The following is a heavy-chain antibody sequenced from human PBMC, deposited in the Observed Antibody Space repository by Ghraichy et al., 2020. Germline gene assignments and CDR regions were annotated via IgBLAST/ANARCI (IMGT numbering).Heavy chain of an antibody. CDR3: ARDALSSGPLGY. CDR2: IWYDGSNK. CDR1: GFTFSSYG. J-gene: IGHJ4*02. D-gene: IGHD3-22*01. Sequence: GGSLRLSCAASGFTFSSYGMHWVRQAPGKGLEWVAVIWYDGSNKYYADSVKGRFTISRDNSKNTLYLQMNSLRAEDTAVYYCARDALSSGPLGYWGQGTLVTVSS. V-gene: IGHV3-33*01.